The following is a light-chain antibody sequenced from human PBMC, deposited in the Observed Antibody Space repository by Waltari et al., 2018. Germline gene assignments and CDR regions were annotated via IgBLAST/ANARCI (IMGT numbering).Light chain of an antibody. J-gene: IGKJ2*01. CDR2: AAS. Sequence: EIVLTQSPGPLSLSPGERATLSCRASQSVSSSSLAWYQQKPGQAPRLLIYAASRSATGIPDRISGRGSETDFTHTRSSLEPEDFAVYYCQQHGSSPFTFGQGTKVEI. CDR1: QSVSSSS. CDR3: QQHGSSPFT. V-gene: IGKV3-20*01.